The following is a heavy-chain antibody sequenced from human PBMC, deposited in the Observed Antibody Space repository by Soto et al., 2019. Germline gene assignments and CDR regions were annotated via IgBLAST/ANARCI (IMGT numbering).Heavy chain of an antibody. V-gene: IGHV4-39*02. Sequence: SETLSLTCSVSGGSISSFTYYWGWIRQPPGKGLEWIGTVYDNENTYYNPSLKSRVTITVDTAKTHFSLNLSSVTAADTAVYYCARALNWGWAFDIWGQGTMVTVSS. CDR1: GGSISSFTYY. CDR2: VYDNENT. J-gene: IGHJ3*02. D-gene: IGHD3-16*01. CDR3: ARALNWGWAFDI.